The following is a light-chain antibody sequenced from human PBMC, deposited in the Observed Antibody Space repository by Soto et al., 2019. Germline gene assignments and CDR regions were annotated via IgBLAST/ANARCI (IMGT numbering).Light chain of an antibody. CDR3: QSYDSSNLYV. CDR1: SGSIASNY. CDR2: EDN. V-gene: IGLV6-57*04. Sequence: NFMLTQPHSVSESPGKTVTISCTRSSGSIASNYVQWYQQRPGSAPTTVIYEDNQRPSGVPDRFSGSIDSSSNSASLTISGLKTEDEADYYCQSYDSSNLYVFGTWTKVTVL. J-gene: IGLJ1*01.